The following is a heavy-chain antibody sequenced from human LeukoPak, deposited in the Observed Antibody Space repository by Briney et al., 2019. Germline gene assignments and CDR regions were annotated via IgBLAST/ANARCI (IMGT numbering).Heavy chain of an antibody. CDR1: GGCISNYY. CDR2: VYYSGSTSDSGST. D-gene: IGHD3-16*01. J-gene: IGHJ3*01. V-gene: IGHV4-59*08. CDR3: ARQWGTRFDV. Sequence: SETLSLTCNVSGGCISNYYWTWIRQPPGKGLECIGYVYYSGSTSDSGSTNYNPSLKSRLTISVDKSTNQFSLRLTSVTAADTALYYCARQWGTRFDVWGLGTVVTVSS.